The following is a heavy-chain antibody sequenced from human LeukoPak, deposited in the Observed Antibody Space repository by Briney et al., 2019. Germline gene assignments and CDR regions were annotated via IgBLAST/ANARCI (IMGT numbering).Heavy chain of an antibody. CDR2: IIPIFGSA. D-gene: IGHD2-21*01. J-gene: IGHJ4*02. V-gene: IGHV1-69*13. CDR3: ARDGDWDAPSY. CDR1: GGIFSSYA. Sequence: ASVKVSCKASGGIFSSYAISWVRQAPGQGLEWMGGIIPIFGSANYAQKFQGRVTITADESTSTAYMELSSLRSEDTAVYYCARDGDWDAPSYWGQGTLVTVSS.